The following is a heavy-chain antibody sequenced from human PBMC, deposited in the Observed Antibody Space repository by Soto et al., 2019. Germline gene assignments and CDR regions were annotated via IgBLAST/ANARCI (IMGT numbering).Heavy chain of an antibody. D-gene: IGHD6-6*01. V-gene: IGHV4-31*03. CDR2: IYYSGST. J-gene: IGHJ5*02. CDR3: ARDAAYTSSYDPDNWFDP. Sequence: PSETLSLTCTVSGGSISSGGYYWSWIRQHPGKGLEWIGYIYYSGSTYYNPSLKSRVTISVDTSKNQFSLKLSSVTAADTAVYYCARDAAYTSSYDPDNWFDPWGQGTLVTVSS. CDR1: GGSISSGGYY.